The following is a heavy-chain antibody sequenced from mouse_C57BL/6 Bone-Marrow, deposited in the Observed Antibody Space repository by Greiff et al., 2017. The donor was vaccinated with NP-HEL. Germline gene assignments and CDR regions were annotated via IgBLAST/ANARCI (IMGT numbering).Heavy chain of an antibody. V-gene: IGHV1-80*01. CDR3: ARGIYDGDYQYYFDY. J-gene: IGHJ2*01. CDR1: GYAFSSYW. Sequence: QVQLQQSGAELVKPGASVKISCKASGYAFSSYWMNWVKQRPGKGLEWIGQIYPGDGDTNYNGNFKGKATLTAATSSSTAYMQLSMLTSEDSAVYVCARGIYDGDYQYYFDYWGQGTTLTVSS. CDR2: IYPGDGDT. D-gene: IGHD2-3*01.